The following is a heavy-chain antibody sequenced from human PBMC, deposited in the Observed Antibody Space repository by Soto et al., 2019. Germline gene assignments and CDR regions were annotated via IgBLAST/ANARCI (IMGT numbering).Heavy chain of an antibody. Sequence: SVKVSCKASGGTFSSYAISWVRQAPGQGLEWMGGIIPIFGTANYAQKFQGRVTITPDESTSTAYMELSSLRSEGTAVYYCARALIVVVVAATQKRDYYYGMDVWGQGTTVTVPS. CDR2: IIPIFGTA. D-gene: IGHD2-15*01. J-gene: IGHJ6*02. V-gene: IGHV1-69*13. CDR3: ARALIVVVVAATQKRDYYYGMDV. CDR1: GGTFSSYA.